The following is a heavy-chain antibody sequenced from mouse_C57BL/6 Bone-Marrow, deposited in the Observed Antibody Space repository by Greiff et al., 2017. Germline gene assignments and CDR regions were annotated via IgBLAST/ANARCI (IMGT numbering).Heavy chain of an antibody. CDR1: GFNIKNTY. D-gene: IGHD1-1*01. J-gene: IGHJ1*03. V-gene: IGHV14-3*01. CDR2: IDPANGNT. Sequence: VQLKQSVAELVRPGASVKLSCTASGFNIKNTYMHWVKQRPEQGLEWIGRIDPANGNTKYAPKFQGKATITADTSSNTAYLQLSSLTSEDTAIYYGARGYYYGSPHWYFDVWGTGTTVTVSS. CDR3: ARGYYYGSPHWYFDV.